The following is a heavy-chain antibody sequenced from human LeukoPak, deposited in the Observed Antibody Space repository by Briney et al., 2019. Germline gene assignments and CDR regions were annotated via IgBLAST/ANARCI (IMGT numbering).Heavy chain of an antibody. V-gene: IGHV4-59*01. J-gene: IGHJ4*02. Sequence: SETLSLTCSVSGGSISSYYWSWIRQPPGKGLEWIGYVYYSGNTNYNPSLKSRVTISLNTSKNQFSLKLSSVTAADTAVYYCAKVTGEWRTYYFDYWGQGTLVTVSS. D-gene: IGHD2-8*02. CDR1: GGSISSYY. CDR3: AKVTGEWRTYYFDY. CDR2: VYYSGNT.